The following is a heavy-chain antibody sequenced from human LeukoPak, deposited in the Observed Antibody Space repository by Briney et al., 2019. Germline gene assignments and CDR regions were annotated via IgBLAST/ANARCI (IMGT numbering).Heavy chain of an antibody. CDR2: IYYSGST. CDR1: GGSVSSGDYY. D-gene: IGHD3-10*01. V-gene: IGHV4-30-4*01. CDR3: ARVTITMVRGVPSPRNYYYYGMDV. J-gene: IGHJ6*04. Sequence: SETLSLTCTVSGGSVSSGDYYWSWIRQPPGKGLEWIGYIYYSGSTYYNPSLKSRVTISVDTSKNQFSLKLSSVTAADTAVYYCARVTITMVRGVPSPRNYYYYGMDVWGKGTTVTVSS.